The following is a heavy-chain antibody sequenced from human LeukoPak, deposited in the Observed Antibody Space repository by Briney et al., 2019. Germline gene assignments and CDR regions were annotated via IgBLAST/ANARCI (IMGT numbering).Heavy chain of an antibody. CDR3: ARRPTGDFYFDY. D-gene: IGHD7-27*01. Sequence: SETLSLTCTVSGGSISSYYWSWIRQPPGKGLEWIGYIYYSGSTNYNPSLKSRVTISVDTSKNQFSLKLSSVTAADTAVYYCARRPTGDFYFDYWGQGTLVTVSS. V-gene: IGHV4-59*08. J-gene: IGHJ4*02. CDR2: IYYSGST. CDR1: GGSISSYY.